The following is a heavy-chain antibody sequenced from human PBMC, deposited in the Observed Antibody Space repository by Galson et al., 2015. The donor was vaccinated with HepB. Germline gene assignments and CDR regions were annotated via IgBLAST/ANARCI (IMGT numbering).Heavy chain of an antibody. CDR3: TRYNGNLPAFDY. CDR2: IWYDGSKE. CDR1: EFTFSNFG. V-gene: IGHV3-33*01. J-gene: IGHJ4*02. Sequence: SLRLSCAASEFTFSNFGMHWVRQAPGKGLEWVAVIWYDGSKEYYADSVKGRITISRDNSKNTLYLQMNSLRAEDTAVYHCTRYNGNLPAFDYWGQGTLVTVSS. D-gene: IGHD1-14*01.